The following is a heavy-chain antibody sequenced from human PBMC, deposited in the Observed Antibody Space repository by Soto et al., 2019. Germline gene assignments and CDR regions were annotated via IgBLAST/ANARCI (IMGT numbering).Heavy chain of an antibody. V-gene: IGHV3-30*18. Sequence: GGSLRLSCAASGFTFRRHGMHWVRQAPGKGLEWLTIISYDGIQKFYTESVKGRFTITRDNSKNMVFLQMNSLRAEDTAVYYCAKDVWNHVPAPDGFDLWGQGTMVTVSS. J-gene: IGHJ3*01. CDR3: AKDVWNHVPAPDGFDL. D-gene: IGHD1-1*01. CDR1: GFTFRRHG. CDR2: ISYDGIQK.